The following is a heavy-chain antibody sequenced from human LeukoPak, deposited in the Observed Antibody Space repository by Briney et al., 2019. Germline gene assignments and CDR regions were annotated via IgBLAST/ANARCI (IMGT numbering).Heavy chain of an antibody. V-gene: IGHV3-64*01. Sequence: GGSLRLSCAASGFTFSSYAMHWVRQAPGKGLEYVSAISSNGGCTYYANSVKGRFTISRDNSKNTLYLQMGSLRAEDMAVYYCARANCGGDCYSDGYYFDYWGQGTLVTVSS. CDR3: ARANCGGDCYSDGYYFDY. J-gene: IGHJ4*02. CDR2: ISSNGGCT. CDR1: GFTFSSYA. D-gene: IGHD2-21*01.